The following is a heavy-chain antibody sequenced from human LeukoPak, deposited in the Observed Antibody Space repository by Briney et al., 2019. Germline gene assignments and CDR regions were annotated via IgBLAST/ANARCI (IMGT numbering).Heavy chain of an antibody. V-gene: IGHV1-46*01. CDR1: GYTFTSYY. J-gene: IGHJ3*02. CDR3: ATGYSPGARGRYAFDI. CDR2: INPSGGST. Sequence: ASVKVSCKASGYTFTSYYMHWVRQAPGQGLEGMGIINPSGGSTSYAQKFQGRVTMTRDTSTSTVYMELSSLRSEDTAVYYCATGYSPGARGRYAFDIWGQGTMVTVSS. D-gene: IGHD5-24*01.